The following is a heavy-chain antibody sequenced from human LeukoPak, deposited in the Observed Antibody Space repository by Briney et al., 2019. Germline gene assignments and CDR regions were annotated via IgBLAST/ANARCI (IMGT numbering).Heavy chain of an antibody. CDR1: GFTFSDYE. CDR2: TSIGGSTI. CDR3: ASTVANDY. D-gene: IGHD4-23*01. J-gene: IGHJ4*02. Sequence: TGGSLRLSCAASGFTFSDYEMNWVRQAPGKGLERVSYTSIGGSTIYYADSVKGRFTISRDNAKNSLYLQMNRLRAQHTAVYYCASTVANDYWGQGTLVTVSS. V-gene: IGHV3-48*03.